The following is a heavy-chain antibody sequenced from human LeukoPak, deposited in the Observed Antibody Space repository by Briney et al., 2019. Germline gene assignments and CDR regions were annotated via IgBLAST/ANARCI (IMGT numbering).Heavy chain of an antibody. V-gene: IGHV4-4*02. J-gene: IGHJ6*04. CDR2: IYHSGST. Sequence: PSGTLSLTCAVSGGSLSSSNWSSWVRQPPGEGLEWIGEIYHSGSTNYNPSLKSRVTISVDKSKTQFSLRLSSVTAADTAVYYCARASLRYYYGMDVWGKGTTVTVSS. CDR3: ARASLRYYYGMDV. CDR1: GGSLSSSNW.